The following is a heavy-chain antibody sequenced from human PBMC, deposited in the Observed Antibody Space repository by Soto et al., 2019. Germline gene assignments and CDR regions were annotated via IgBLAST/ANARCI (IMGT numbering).Heavy chain of an antibody. CDR1: GFSLSTSGVG. CDR2: IYWNDDK. Sequence: GSGPTLVNPTQTLTLTCTFSGFSLSTSGVGVGWIRQPPGKALEWLALIYWNDDKRYSPSLKSRLTITKDTSKNQVVLTMTNMDPVDTATYYCAHRGGATVGLYYFDYWGQGALVTVSS. J-gene: IGHJ4*02. V-gene: IGHV2-5*01. CDR3: AHRGGATVGLYYFDY. D-gene: IGHD3-16*01.